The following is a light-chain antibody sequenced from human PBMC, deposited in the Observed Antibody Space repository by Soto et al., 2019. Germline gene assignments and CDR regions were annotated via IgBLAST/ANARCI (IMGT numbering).Light chain of an antibody. Sequence: DIKMTQSPSTLSASVGDRVTITCRASQSISSWLAWYQQKPGKAPKLLIYDASSLESGVPSRFSGTGSATEFILTISSLQPEDFATYYCQQVNSYPLTFGGGTKVDIK. CDR3: QQVNSYPLT. V-gene: IGKV1-5*01. J-gene: IGKJ4*01. CDR2: DAS. CDR1: QSISSW.